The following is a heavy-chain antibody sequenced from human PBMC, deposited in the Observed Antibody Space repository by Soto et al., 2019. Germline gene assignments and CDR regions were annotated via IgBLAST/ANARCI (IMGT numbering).Heavy chain of an antibody. D-gene: IGHD6-13*01. CDR2: IYYSGST. CDR1: GGSVSSGSYY. CDR3: ARDRGIAAAGWMDV. J-gene: IGHJ6*02. V-gene: IGHV4-61*01. Sequence: QVQLQESGPGLVKPSETLSLTCTVSGGSVSSGSYYWSWIRQPPGKGLEWIGYIYYSGSTNYNPSPKSRGTRSVDPSNNQFTPTLSSVTAADTAVYYCARDRGIAAAGWMDVWGQGTTVTVSS.